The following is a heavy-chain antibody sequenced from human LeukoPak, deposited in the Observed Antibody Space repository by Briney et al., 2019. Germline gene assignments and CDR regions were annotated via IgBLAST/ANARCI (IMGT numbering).Heavy chain of an antibody. CDR3: ARDPYYYGSGSYHWFDP. Sequence: SETLSLTCTVSGGSISSSSYYWSWIRQPPGKGLEWIGYIYYSGSTNYNPSLKSRVTISVDTSKNQFSLKLSSVTAADTAVYYCARDPYYYGSGSYHWFDPWGQGTLVTVSS. CDR2: IYYSGST. J-gene: IGHJ5*02. V-gene: IGHV4-61*01. CDR1: GGSISSSSYY. D-gene: IGHD3-10*01.